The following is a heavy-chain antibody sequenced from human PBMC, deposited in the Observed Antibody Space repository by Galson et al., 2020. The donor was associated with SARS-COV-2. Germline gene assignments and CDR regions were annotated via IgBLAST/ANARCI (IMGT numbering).Heavy chain of an antibody. V-gene: IGHV1-46*01. CDR1: GYTVTNYY. Sequence: ASVKVSCKASGYTVTNYYMHWVRQAPGQGPEWMGIINPSGGSTRYAQNFQGRVTMTRDTSTSTVYMELNSLRSEDTAMYYCARDGGTKISLPKYYFDQWGQGTLVTVSS. D-gene: IGHD1-7*01. CDR2: INPSGGST. CDR3: ARDGGTKISLPKYYFDQ. J-gene: IGHJ4*02.